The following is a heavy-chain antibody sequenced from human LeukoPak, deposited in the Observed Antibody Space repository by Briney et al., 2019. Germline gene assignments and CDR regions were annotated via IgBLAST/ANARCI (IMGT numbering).Heavy chain of an antibody. D-gene: IGHD1-26*01. J-gene: IGHJ6*03. CDR1: GYTFTSYD. CDR2: MNPNSGNT. V-gene: IGHV1-8*01. CDR3: ARVGATIAYYYYYMDV. Sequence: GASVKVSCKASGYTFTSYDINWVRQATGQGLEWMGWMNPNSGNTGYAQKFQGRVTMTRNTSISTAYMELSSLRSEDTAVYYCARVGATIAYYYYYMDVWGKGTTVTVSS.